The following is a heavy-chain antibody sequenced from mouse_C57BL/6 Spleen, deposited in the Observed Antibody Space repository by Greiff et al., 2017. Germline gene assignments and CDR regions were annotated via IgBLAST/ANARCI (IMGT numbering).Heavy chain of an antibody. J-gene: IGHJ2*01. Sequence: EVQRVESGGGLVQPGGSLKLSCAASGFTFSDYYMYWVRQTPEKRLEWVAYISNGGGSTYYPDTVKGRFTISRDNAKNTLYLQMSRLKSEDTAMYYCARSGYDYGLDYWGQGTTLTVSS. CDR1: GFTFSDYY. CDR2: ISNGGGST. CDR3: ARSGYDYGLDY. D-gene: IGHD2-4*01. V-gene: IGHV5-12*01.